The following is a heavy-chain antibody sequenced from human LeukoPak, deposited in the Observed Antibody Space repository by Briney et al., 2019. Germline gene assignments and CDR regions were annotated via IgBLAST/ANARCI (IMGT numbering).Heavy chain of an antibody. CDR2: IKSKTDGGTT. D-gene: IGHD1-26*01. CDR1: GITFSSYG. V-gene: IGHV3-15*07. CDR3: TTSSGSFDY. J-gene: IGHJ4*02. Sequence: GRSLRLSCAASGITFSSYGMHWVRQAPGKGLEWVGRIKSKTDGGTTDYAAPVKGRFTISRDDSKNTLYLQMNSLKTEDTAVYYCTTSSGSFDYWGQGTLVTVSS.